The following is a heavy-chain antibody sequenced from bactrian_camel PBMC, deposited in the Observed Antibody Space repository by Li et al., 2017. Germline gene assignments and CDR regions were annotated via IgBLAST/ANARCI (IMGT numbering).Heavy chain of an antibody. D-gene: IGHD2*01. J-gene: IGHJ4*01. CDR1: EDTYRQYC. CDR3: AVDPYNEGRKEWLLLHRPPNGF. V-gene: IGHV3S9*01. CDR2: IAIDGNV. Sequence: HVQLVESGGGSVQAGGSLRLSCVYSEDTYRQYCMGWFRQVPGKEHEGVAEIAIDGNVYYTDSVQGRFTISKDPNNATLYLEMADLKPEDTAMYYCAVDPYNEGRKEWLLLHRPPNGFWGQGTQVTVS.